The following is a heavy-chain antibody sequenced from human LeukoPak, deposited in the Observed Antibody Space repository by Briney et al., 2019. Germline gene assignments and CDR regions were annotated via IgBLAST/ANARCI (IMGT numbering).Heavy chain of an antibody. CDR3: ARRSVAGATTGYYYDS. Sequence: GGSLRLSCAASGFTFSSYSMNWVRQAPGKGLEWVSSISSSSSYIYYADSVKGRFTISGDDAKNSLYLQMSSLRVDDTAFYYCARRSVAGATTGYYYDSWGQGTLVTVSS. CDR2: ISSSSSYI. CDR1: GFTFSSYS. V-gene: IGHV3-21*04. J-gene: IGHJ4*02. D-gene: IGHD1-26*01.